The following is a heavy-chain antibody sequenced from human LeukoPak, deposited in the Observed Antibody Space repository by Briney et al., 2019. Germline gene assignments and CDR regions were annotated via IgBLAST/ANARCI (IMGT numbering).Heavy chain of an antibody. D-gene: IGHD3-9*01. CDR2: INPSGGTT. Sequence: ASVKVSCKTSGYTFTSYYMHWVRQAPGQGLEWMGIINPSGGTTSYAQKFQGRVTMTRDTSTSTVYIELRSLTSDDTAAYYCAREWWGYDVLTGDNWFDPWGQGTLVTVSS. V-gene: IGHV1-46*01. CDR3: AREWWGYDVLTGDNWFDP. J-gene: IGHJ5*02. CDR1: GYTFTSYY.